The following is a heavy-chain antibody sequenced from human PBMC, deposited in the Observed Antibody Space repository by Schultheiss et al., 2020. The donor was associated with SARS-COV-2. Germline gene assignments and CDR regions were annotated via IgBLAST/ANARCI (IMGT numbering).Heavy chain of an antibody. Sequence: SETLSLTCTVSGGSISDYYWSWVRQPPVKGLEWIGYIYYSGSTNYNPSLKSRVTMSVDTSKNQFSLKLSSVTAADTAVYYCARWATVTTAYYYGMDVWGQGTTVTVSS. J-gene: IGHJ6*02. CDR2: IYYSGST. V-gene: IGHV4-59*12. CDR3: ARWATVTTAYYYGMDV. CDR1: GGSISDYY. D-gene: IGHD4-11*01.